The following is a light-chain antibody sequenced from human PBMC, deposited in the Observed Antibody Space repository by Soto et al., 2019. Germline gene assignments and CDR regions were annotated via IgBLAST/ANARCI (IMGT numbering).Light chain of an antibody. V-gene: IGLV2-14*03. J-gene: IGLJ1*01. CDR2: DVS. Sequence: QSALTQPASVSGSPGLSITISCTGASSDVGGFDHVSWYQQHPGKVPRLLIYDVSSRPSGVSDRFSGSKSGNTASLTISGLQAEDEADYYCNSFTTTNPYVFGTGTKLTVL. CDR1: SSDVGGFDH. CDR3: NSFTTTNPYV.